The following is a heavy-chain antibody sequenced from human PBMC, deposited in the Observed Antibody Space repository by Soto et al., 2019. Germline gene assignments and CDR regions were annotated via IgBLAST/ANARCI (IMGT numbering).Heavy chain of an antibody. CDR3: ARGEYYDFWSGYYTNYYYGMDV. D-gene: IGHD3-3*01. CDR2: ISSVSTYI. V-gene: IGHV3-21*01. CDR1: GITFNSYS. J-gene: IGHJ6*02. Sequence: PGGSLRLSCAASGITFNSYSMNWVRQAPGKGLEWVSSISSVSTYIYYADSVKGRFTISRDNAKNSPYLQMNSLRAEDTAVYYCARGEYYDFWSGYYTNYYYGMDVWGQGTTVTVS.